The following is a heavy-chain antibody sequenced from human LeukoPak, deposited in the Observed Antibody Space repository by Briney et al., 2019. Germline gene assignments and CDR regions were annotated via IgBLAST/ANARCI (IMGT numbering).Heavy chain of an antibody. CDR1: GGSFSGYY. CDR3: ARGGGRKFDY. V-gene: IGHV4-34*01. CDR2: INNSGST. J-gene: IGHJ4*02. Sequence: SETLSLTCAVYGGSFSGYYWSWIRQPPGKGLEWIGDINNSGSTNYNPSLKSRVTISVDTSKNQFSLKLSSVTAADTAVYYCARGGGRKFDYWGQGTLVTVSS. D-gene: IGHD2-15*01.